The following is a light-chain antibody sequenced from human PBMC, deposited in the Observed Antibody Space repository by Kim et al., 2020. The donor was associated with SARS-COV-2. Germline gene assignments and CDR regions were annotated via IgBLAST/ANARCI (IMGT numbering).Light chain of an antibody. J-gene: IGKJ1*01. CDR1: QSVRGGF. CDR3: QQYASSPRS. Sequence: PGERATLPVRASQSVRGGFLAWYQQQPGQSPRLLIRGASSKATGVPDRFTGSGSGTDFTLTISRLWPEDFAVYYCQQYASSPRSFGQGTKVDIK. CDR2: GAS. V-gene: IGKV3-20*01.